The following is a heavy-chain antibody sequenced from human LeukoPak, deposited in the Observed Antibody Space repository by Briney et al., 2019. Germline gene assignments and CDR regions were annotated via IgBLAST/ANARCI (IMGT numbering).Heavy chain of an antibody. V-gene: IGHV3-30-3*01. CDR2: ISNDGSKK. CDR3: GGHFDRSGHYPIDY. Sequence: GSLRLSCAASAFTFSNYALHWVRQAPGRGLEWMAAISNDGSKKYYADSVKGRFTISRDNSRNTLYLQMNSLRAEDTAVYFCGGHFDRSGHYPIDYWGQGTLVTVSS. J-gene: IGHJ4*02. CDR1: AFTFSNYA. D-gene: IGHD3-22*01.